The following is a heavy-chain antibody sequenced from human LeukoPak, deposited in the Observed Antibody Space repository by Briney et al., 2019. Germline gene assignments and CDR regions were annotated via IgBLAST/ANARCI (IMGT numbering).Heavy chain of an antibody. CDR2: INSDGSST. J-gene: IGHJ4*02. V-gene: IGHV3-74*01. D-gene: IGHD2-2*01. Sequence: GGSLRLSCAASGFTFSSYWMHWVRQGPGKGLVWVSGINSDGSSTNYADSVKGRFTISRDNAKNTLYLQMNSLRAEDTAVYYCARELGAAAYDWGQGTLVTVSS. CDR1: GFTFSSYW. CDR3: ARELGAAAYD.